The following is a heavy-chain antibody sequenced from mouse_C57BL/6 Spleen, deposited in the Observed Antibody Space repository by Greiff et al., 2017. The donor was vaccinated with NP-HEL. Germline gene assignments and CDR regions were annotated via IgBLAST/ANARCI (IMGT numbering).Heavy chain of an antibody. CDR2: INPSTGGT. CDR3: ARDTDWYFDV. CDR1: GYSFTGYY. J-gene: IGHJ1*03. D-gene: IGHD1-1*01. V-gene: IGHV1-42*01. Sequence: VQLKQSGPELVKPGASVKISCTASGYSFTGYYMNWVKQSPEKSLEWIGEINPSTGGTTYNQKFKAKATLTVDKSSSTAYMQLKSLTSEDSAVYYCARDTDWYFDVWGTGTTVTVSS.